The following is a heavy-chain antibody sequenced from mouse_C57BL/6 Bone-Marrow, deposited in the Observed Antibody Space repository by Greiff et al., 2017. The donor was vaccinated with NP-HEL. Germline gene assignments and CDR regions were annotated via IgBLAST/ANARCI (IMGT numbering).Heavy chain of an antibody. CDR1: GFSLTSYG. Sequence: VKLMESGPGLVQPSQSLSITCTVSGFSLTSYGVHWVRQSPGKGLEWLGVIWSGGSTDYNAAFISRLSISKDNSKSQVFFKMNRLQADDTAIYYCARWTTVAYWYFDVWGTGTTVTVSS. D-gene: IGHD1-1*01. J-gene: IGHJ1*03. CDR3: ARWTTVAYWYFDV. CDR2: IWSGGST. V-gene: IGHV2-2*01.